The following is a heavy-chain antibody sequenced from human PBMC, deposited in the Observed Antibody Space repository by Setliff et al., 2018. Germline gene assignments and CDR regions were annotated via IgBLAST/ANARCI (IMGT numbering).Heavy chain of an antibody. V-gene: IGHV4-4*07. CDR3: ARESRYYYDNLGTLDY. CDR1: GGSLSSYF. D-gene: IGHD3-22*01. Sequence: SETLSLTCTVSGGSLSSYFWSWVRQPAGKGLEWIGHIYIGGSANYNPSLKSRVTMSIDTSKNQFSLKLSSVTAADTAVYYCARESRYYYDNLGTLDYWGQGTLVTVSS. J-gene: IGHJ4*02. CDR2: IYIGGSA.